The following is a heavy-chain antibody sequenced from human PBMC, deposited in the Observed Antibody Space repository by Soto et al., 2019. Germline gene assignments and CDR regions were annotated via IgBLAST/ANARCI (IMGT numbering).Heavy chain of an antibody. Sequence: EVQLLESGGGLAQPGGSLRLSCAASGFTFSSYVMSWVRQAPGKGLEWVSVISGGGGSTYYADSVKGRFTISRDNSKNTLYLQMNSLRAEDTAVYYCAKGHGANYYYGMDVWGQGTTVTVSS. CDR2: ISGGGGST. CDR3: AKGHGANYYYGMDV. CDR1: GFTFSSYV. J-gene: IGHJ6*02. V-gene: IGHV3-23*01.